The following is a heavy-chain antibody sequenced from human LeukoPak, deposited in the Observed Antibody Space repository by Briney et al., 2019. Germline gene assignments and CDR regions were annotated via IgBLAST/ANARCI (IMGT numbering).Heavy chain of an antibody. CDR2: INHSGST. V-gene: IGHV4-34*01. CDR1: GGSFSGYY. CDR3: AVSWIQPFDY. J-gene: IGHJ4*02. Sequence: PETLSLTCAVYGGSFSGYYWSWIRQPPGKGLEWIGEINHSGSTNYNPSLKSRVTISVDTSKNQFSLKLSSVTAADTAVYYCAVSWIQPFDYWGQGTLVTVSS. D-gene: IGHD5-18*01.